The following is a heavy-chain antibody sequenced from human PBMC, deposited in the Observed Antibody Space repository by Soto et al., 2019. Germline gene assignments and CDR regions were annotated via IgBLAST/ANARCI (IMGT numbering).Heavy chain of an antibody. CDR3: TVDTSGTRSDY. J-gene: IGHJ4*02. D-gene: IGHD1-26*01. V-gene: IGHV3-23*01. CDR2: INGGGIIT. CDR1: GFTFTHYR. Sequence: GGSLRLSCAASGFTFTHYRMNWVRQAPGKGLEWVSNINGGGIITYYADSVKGRFTISRDNSKNTLFLQMNSLRADDTAIYYRTVDTSGTRSDYWGQGTLVTVSS.